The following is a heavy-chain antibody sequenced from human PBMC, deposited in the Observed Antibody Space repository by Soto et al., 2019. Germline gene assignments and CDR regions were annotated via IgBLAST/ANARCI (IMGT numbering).Heavy chain of an antibody. V-gene: IGHV5-51*01. CDR2: IYPGDSDT. D-gene: IGHD5-18*01. CDR1: EYTFTSYW. CDR3: ARNLGYSYGYNYYYGMDV. Sequence: PGESLKISFKGSEYTFTSYWIGLVRQMHGKVLEWMGIIYPGDSDTRYSPSFQGQVTISADKSISTAYLQWSSLKDSDTAMYYCARNLGYSYGYNYYYGMDVWGQGTTVTVSS. J-gene: IGHJ6*02.